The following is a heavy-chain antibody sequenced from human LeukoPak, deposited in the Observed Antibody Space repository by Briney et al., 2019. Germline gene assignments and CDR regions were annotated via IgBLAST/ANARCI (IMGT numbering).Heavy chain of an antibody. CDR1: GYTFTSYY. CDR2: INPSGGST. V-gene: IGHV1-46*01. CDR3: ATHIHSGGYNFSSPGDPFDY. D-gene: IGHD5-24*01. Sequence: ASVKVSCKASGYTFTSYYMHWVRQAPGQGLEWMGIINPSGGSTSYAQKFQGRVTMTRDTSTSTVYMELSSLRSEDTAVYYCATHIHSGGYNFSSPGDPFDYWGQGTLVTVSS. J-gene: IGHJ4*02.